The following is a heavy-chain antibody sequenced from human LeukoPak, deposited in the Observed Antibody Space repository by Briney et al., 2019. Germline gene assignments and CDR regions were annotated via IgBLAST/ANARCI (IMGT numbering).Heavy chain of an antibody. CDR3: ARDASSSWFSWFDP. Sequence: KTSETLSLTCTVSNDSIKDYYWNWIRQPPGKGLEWIGFISNSGSTNYNPSLKSRVTISIDTSKNQFSLKLSSVTAADTAVYYCARDASSSWFSWFDPWGQGTLVTVSS. CDR2: ISNSGST. V-gene: IGHV4-59*12. D-gene: IGHD6-13*01. CDR1: NDSIKDYY. J-gene: IGHJ5*02.